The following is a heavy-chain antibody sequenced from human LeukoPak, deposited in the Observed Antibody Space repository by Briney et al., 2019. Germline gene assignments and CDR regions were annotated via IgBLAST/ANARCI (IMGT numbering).Heavy chain of an antibody. J-gene: IGHJ5*02. CDR1: GYTFTGYY. CDR2: INPNSGGT. V-gene: IGHV1-2*02. CDR3: ARVTLHGPHSSVAPFDP. D-gene: IGHD6-19*01. Sequence: ASVKVSCKASGYTFTGYYMHWVRQAPGQGLEWMGWINPNSGGTNYAQKFQGRVTMTRDTSISTAYMELSRLRSDDTAVYYCARVTLHGPHSSVAPFDPWGQGTLVTVSS.